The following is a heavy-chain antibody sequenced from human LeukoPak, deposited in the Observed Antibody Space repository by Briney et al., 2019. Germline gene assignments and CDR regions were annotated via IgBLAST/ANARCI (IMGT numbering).Heavy chain of an antibody. Sequence: PGGSLRLSCAASGFTFSSYSMNWVRQAPGKGLEWVSSISSSSSYIYYADSVKGRFTISRDNSKNTLYLQMNSLRAEDTAVYYCARQQQLVLYYFDYWGQGTLVTVSS. CDR2: ISSSSSYI. V-gene: IGHV3-21*01. D-gene: IGHD6-13*01. J-gene: IGHJ4*02. CDR1: GFTFSSYS. CDR3: ARQQQLVLYYFDY.